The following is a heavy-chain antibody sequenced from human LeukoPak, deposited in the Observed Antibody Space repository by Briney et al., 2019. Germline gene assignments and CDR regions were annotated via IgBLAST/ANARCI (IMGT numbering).Heavy chain of an antibody. CDR1: GFTFSSYA. D-gene: IGHD4-17*01. CDR3: ANRRDGFNI. V-gene: IGHV3-23*01. CDR2: ISGSGGST. Sequence: GGSLRLSCAASGFTFSSYAMSWVRQAPGKGLEWVSAISGSGGSTYYADSVKGRFTISRDNSKNTLYLQMNSLRAEDTAIYHCANRRDGFNIWGQGTMVTVSS. J-gene: IGHJ3*02.